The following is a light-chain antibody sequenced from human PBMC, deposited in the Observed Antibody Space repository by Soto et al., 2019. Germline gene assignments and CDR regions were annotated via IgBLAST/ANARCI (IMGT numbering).Light chain of an antibody. J-gene: IGKJ2*01. CDR2: GAS. Sequence: AIQMTQSPSSLSAAGGDGVTMTCRASQDIRKDLAWYQQKPGKAPQILIYGASTLQTGVASRFSGSGSATDFTLTISSLQPEDSAAYYCLQDYNYPFTFGQGTKVDI. V-gene: IGKV1-6*01. CDR1: QDIRKD. CDR3: LQDYNYPFT.